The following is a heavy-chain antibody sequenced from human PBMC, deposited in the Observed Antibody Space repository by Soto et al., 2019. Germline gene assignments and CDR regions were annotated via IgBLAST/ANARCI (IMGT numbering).Heavy chain of an antibody. Sequence: GGSLRLSCAASGFTFSSYWMHWVRQAPGKGLVWVSRIDSDGRSTSYADFVKGRFTISRDNAKKSVYLQMNSLRVEDTAVYYCARGPLGIRTTYEFDIWGQGTMVTVSS. D-gene: IGHD7-27*01. CDR2: IDSDGRST. CDR3: ARGPLGIRTTYEFDI. CDR1: GFTFSSYW. J-gene: IGHJ3*02. V-gene: IGHV3-74*01.